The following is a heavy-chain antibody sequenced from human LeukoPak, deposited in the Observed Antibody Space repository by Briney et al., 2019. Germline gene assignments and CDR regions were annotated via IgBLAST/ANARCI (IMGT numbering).Heavy chain of an antibody. CDR2: ISSSRTFI. J-gene: IGHJ4*02. CDR1: GFTFSTYS. V-gene: IGHV3-48*01. Sequence: GGSLRLSCAASGFTFSTYSMNWVRQAPGKGLEWVSYISSSRTFIWYADSVKGRFTISRDNAKNSLYLQMNSLRAEDTAVYYCARGLDYWGQGTPVTVSS. CDR3: ARGLDY.